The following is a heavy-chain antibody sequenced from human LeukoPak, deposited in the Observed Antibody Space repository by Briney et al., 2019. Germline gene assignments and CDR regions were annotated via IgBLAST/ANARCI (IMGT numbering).Heavy chain of an antibody. V-gene: IGHV3-21*01. CDR3: ARATVTTSQLPDY. CDR2: ISSSSSYI. CDR1: GFTFSSYS. D-gene: IGHD4-17*01. J-gene: IGHJ4*02. Sequence: AGGSLRLSCAASGFTFSSYSMNWVRQAPGKGLEWVSSISSSSSYIYYADSVKGRFTISRDNAKNSLYLQMNSLRAEDTAVYYCARATVTTSQLPDYWGQGTLVTVSS.